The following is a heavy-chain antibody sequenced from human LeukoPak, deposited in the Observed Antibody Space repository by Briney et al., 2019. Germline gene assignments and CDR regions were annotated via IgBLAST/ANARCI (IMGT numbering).Heavy chain of an antibody. CDR3: ASGNIVVVTAQH. D-gene: IGHD2-21*02. J-gene: IGHJ1*01. V-gene: IGHV3-20*04. Sequence: GGSLRLSCAASGFTFDDYGMSWVRQAPGKGLEWVSGINWNGGSTGYADSVKGRFTISRDNSKNTLYLQMNSLRAEDTAVYYCASGNIVVVTAQHWGQGTLVTVSS. CDR2: INWNGGST. CDR1: GFTFDDYG.